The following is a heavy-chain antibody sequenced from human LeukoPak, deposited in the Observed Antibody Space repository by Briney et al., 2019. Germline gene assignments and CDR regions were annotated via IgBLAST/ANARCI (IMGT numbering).Heavy chain of an antibody. CDR3: ARANYADFSSDYYYYMGV. CDR2: ISVYNGNT. CDR1: GYMLTNYD. J-gene: IGHJ6*03. V-gene: IGHV1-18*01. Sequence: ASVKVSCKASGYMLTNYDITWVRQAPGQGLEWMGWISVYNGNTNYAQKFQGRVTMTTDTSASTAYMELRSLRSDDTAVYYCARANYADFSSDYYYYMGVWGKGTTVTVSS. D-gene: IGHD4-17*01.